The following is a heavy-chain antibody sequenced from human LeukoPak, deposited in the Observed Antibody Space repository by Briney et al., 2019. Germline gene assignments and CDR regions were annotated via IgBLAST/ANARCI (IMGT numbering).Heavy chain of an antibody. CDR2: ISGSGGST. J-gene: IGHJ4*02. V-gene: IGHV3-23*01. Sequence: GGSLRLSCAASGFTFSSYAMSWVRQAPGKGLEWVSAISGSGGSTYYADSVKGRFTISRDNSKSTLYLKMNSLRVEDTAVYYCAKVALKYCSSTSCLYYFDYWGQGTLVTVSS. D-gene: IGHD2-2*01. CDR3: AKVALKYCSSTSCLYYFDY. CDR1: GFTFSSYA.